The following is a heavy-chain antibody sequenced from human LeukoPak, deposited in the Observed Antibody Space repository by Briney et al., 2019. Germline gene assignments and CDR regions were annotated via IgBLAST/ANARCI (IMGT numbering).Heavy chain of an antibody. D-gene: IGHD3-10*01. CDR2: IAYDGNNQ. CDR3: AKVGSHFGDY. Sequence: PGGSLRLSCAASGFTFDDYAMHWVRQAPGKGLEWVAFIAYDGNNQYYADSVKGRFTISRDNSKNTLYLQMNSLRPEDTAVYYCAKVGSHFGDYWGQGTLVIVTS. J-gene: IGHJ4*02. CDR1: GFTFDDYA. V-gene: IGHV3-30*02.